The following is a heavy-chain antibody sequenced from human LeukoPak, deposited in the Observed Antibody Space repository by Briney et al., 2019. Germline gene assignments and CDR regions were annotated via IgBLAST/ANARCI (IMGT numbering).Heavy chain of an antibody. J-gene: IGHJ4*02. CDR1: GFTFSSYS. CDR3: ARVALDYDILTGYHILDY. Sequence: GGSLRLSCAASGFTFSSYSMNWVRQASGKGLKWVSSISSSSSYIYYADSVKGRFTISRDNAKNSLYLQMNSLRAEDTAVYYCARVALDYDILTGYHILDYWGQGTLVTVSS. CDR2: ISSSSSYI. V-gene: IGHV3-21*01. D-gene: IGHD3-9*01.